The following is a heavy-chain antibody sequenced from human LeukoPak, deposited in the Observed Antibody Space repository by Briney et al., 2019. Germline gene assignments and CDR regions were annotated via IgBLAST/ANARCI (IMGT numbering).Heavy chain of an antibody. CDR1: GFTFSRYG. CDR3: ARGQLWFGEFSIPDYYYYYMDV. Sequence: GGSLRLSCAVSGFTFSRYGMSWVRQAPGTALEWVSGISSGGGSTYYADSVKGRFTISRDNAKNSLYLQMNSLRAEDTALYYCARGQLWFGEFSIPDYYYYYMDVWGKGTTVTVSS. D-gene: IGHD3-10*01. J-gene: IGHJ6*03. V-gene: IGHV3-20*04. CDR2: ISSGGGST.